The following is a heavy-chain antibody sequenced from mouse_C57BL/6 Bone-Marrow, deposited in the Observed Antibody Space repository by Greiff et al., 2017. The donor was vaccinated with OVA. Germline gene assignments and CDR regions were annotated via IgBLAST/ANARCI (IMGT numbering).Heavy chain of an antibody. CDR3: ARDYYYGSIAY. D-gene: IGHD1-1*01. CDR2: ISDGGSYT. V-gene: IGHV5-4*01. J-gene: IGHJ3*01. Sequence: EVQLVESGGGLVKPGGSLKLSCAASGFTFSSYAMSWVRQTPEKRLEWVATISDGGSYTYYPDNVKGRFTISRDNAKNNLYLQMSHLKSEDTAMYYCARDYYYGSIAYWGQGTLVTVSA. CDR1: GFTFSSYA.